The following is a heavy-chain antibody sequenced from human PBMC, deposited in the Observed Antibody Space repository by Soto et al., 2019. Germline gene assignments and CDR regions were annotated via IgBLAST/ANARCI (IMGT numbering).Heavy chain of an antibody. CDR1: GGSISSGDYY. V-gene: IGHV4-30-4*01. CDR3: ARTIIKANSYIDY. J-gene: IGHJ4*02. D-gene: IGHD5-18*01. Sequence: QVQLQESGPGLVKPSQTLSLTCTVSGGSISSGDYYWSWIRHPPGKGLEWIGYIYYSGSTYYNPSLKSRVTISVDTSKNQFSLKLSSVTAADTAVYYCARTIIKANSYIDYWGQGTLVTVSS. CDR2: IYYSGST.